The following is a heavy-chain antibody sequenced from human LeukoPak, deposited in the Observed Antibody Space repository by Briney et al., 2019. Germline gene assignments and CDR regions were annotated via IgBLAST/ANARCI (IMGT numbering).Heavy chain of an antibody. CDR2: INHSGST. D-gene: IGHD2-15*01. CDR1: GGSFSGYY. V-gene: IGHV4-34*01. J-gene: IGHJ4*02. CDR3: ARDAECSGGSCYSSYYFDY. Sequence: SETLSLTCAVYGGSFSGYYWSWIRQPPGKGLEWIGEINHSGSTNYNPSLKSRVTISVDTSKNQFSLKLSSVTAADTAVYYCARDAECSGGSCYSSYYFDYWGQGTLVTVSS.